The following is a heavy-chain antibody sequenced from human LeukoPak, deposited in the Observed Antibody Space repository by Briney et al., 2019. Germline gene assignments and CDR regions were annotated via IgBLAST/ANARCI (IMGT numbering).Heavy chain of an antibody. Sequence: SVKVSCKASGGTFSSYAISWVRQAPGQGLEWMGGIIPIFGTANYAQKSQGRVTITADESTSTAYMELSSLRSEDTAVYYCARALRYPGGWFDPWGQGTLVTVSS. J-gene: IGHJ5*02. D-gene: IGHD3-9*01. CDR1: GGTFSSYA. CDR2: IIPIFGTA. CDR3: ARALRYPGGWFDP. V-gene: IGHV1-69*13.